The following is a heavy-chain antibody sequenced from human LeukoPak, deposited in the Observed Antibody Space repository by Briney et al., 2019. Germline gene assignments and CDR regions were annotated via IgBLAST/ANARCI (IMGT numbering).Heavy chain of an antibody. Sequence: ASVKVSCKASGYAFTSYDINWVRQATGQGLEWMGWMNPNSGNTGYAQKFQGRVTMTRNTSMGTFYMELSSLRSEDTAVYYCARGRIVVAGIPREWGQGALVTVSS. V-gene: IGHV1-8*01. J-gene: IGHJ4*02. D-gene: IGHD6-13*01. CDR3: ARGRIVVAGIPRE. CDR2: MNPNSGNT. CDR1: GYAFTSYD.